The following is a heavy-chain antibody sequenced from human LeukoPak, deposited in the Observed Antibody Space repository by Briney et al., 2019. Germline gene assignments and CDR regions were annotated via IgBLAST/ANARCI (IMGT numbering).Heavy chain of an antibody. V-gene: IGHV1-69*04. Sequence: SVKVSCKASGYTFTSHGISWVRQAPGQGLEWMGRIIPIIGVANNAQKFQARVTITADKSTSTAYMELSSLRSEDTAVYYCARDRKSYNWNDGWDAFDIWGQGTMVTVSS. CDR2: IIPIIGVA. CDR1: GYTFTSHG. J-gene: IGHJ3*02. CDR3: ARDRKSYNWNDGWDAFDI. D-gene: IGHD1-1*01.